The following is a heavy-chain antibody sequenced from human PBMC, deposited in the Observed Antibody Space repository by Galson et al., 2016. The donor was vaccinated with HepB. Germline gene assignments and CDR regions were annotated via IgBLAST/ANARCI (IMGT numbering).Heavy chain of an antibody. D-gene: IGHD6-13*01. CDR1: GFNFNNYW. CDR3: ARGSLTAAGLVY. Sequence: SLRLSCAASGFNFNNYWMSWVRQAPGKELEWVADIKRDGSEKNYVDSVKGRFTISRDRANYSLSLQMNSLRAEDTAIYFCARGSLTAAGLVYWGQGTLVTV. J-gene: IGHJ4*02. V-gene: IGHV3-7*03. CDR2: IKRDGSEK.